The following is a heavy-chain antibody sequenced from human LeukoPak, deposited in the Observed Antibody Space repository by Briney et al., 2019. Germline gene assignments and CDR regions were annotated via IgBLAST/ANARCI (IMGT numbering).Heavy chain of an antibody. CDR3: ARDQDILTGYYSALGGAFDI. Sequence: SGTLSLTCAVSGGSISSSNWWSWVRQPPGKGLEWIGEIYHSGSTNYNPSLKSRVTISVDKSKNQFSLKLSSVTAADTAVYYCARDQDILTGYYSALGGAFDIWGQGTMVTVSS. CDR1: GGSISSSNW. D-gene: IGHD3-9*01. V-gene: IGHV4-4*02. CDR2: IYHSGST. J-gene: IGHJ3*02.